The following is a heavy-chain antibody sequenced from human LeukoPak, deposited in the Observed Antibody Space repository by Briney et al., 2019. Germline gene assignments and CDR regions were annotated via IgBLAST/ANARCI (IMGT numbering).Heavy chain of an antibody. D-gene: IGHD3-16*01. V-gene: IGHV6-1*01. CDR2: TYYRSKWYD. Sequence: SQTLSLTCAISGDSVSSNSSAGNWIRQSPSRGLEWLGRTYYRSKWYDDYAISVKSRITINPDTSKNQFSLQLNSVTPEDTAVYYCAREGAGYAPWGQGTLVTVSS. J-gene: IGHJ5*02. CDR3: AREGAGYAP. CDR1: GDSVSSNSSA.